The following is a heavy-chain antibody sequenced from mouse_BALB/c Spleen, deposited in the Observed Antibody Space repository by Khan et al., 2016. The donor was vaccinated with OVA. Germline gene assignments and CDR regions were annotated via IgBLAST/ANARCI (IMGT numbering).Heavy chain of an antibody. Sequence: VQLQESGPGLVAPSQSLSITCTVSGFSLTSYGVHWVRQPPGKGLELLGIIWAGGSTNYNSALMSRLSISKDNSKSQVFVKMISLQTDDTAMYYCARDHGNTYEYFDYWGQGTTLTVSS. CDR2: IWAGGST. CDR1: GFSLTSYG. V-gene: IGHV2-9*02. J-gene: IGHJ2*01. CDR3: ARDHGNTYEYFDY. D-gene: IGHD1-1*01.